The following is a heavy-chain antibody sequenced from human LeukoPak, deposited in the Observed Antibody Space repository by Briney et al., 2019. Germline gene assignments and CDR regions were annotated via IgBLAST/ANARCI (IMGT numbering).Heavy chain of an antibody. V-gene: IGHV4-59*11. Sequence: PSETLSLTCTVSTASISGHYLTWLRQPPGKGREWVGYISHMGRTNNNPSLKSRVTISVETSKNQFSLKLTSVTAADTAVYYCARDRISINALDMWGQGTMVTVSS. CDR2: ISHMGRT. CDR1: TASISGHY. D-gene: IGHD1-14*01. J-gene: IGHJ3*02. CDR3: ARDRISINALDM.